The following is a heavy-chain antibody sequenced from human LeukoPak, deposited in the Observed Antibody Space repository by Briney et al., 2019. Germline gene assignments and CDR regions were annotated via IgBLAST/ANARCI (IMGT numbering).Heavy chain of an antibody. J-gene: IGHJ3*02. CDR1: GFTFSSYS. CDR3: ARAQLLNSVVAFDI. V-gene: IGHV3-21*01. CDR2: ISSSSSYI. D-gene: IGHD2-2*01. Sequence: GGSLRLSCAASGFTFSSYSMNWVRQAPGKGLEWVSSISSSSSYIYYADSVKGRFTISRDNAKNSLYLQMNSLRAEDTAVYYCARAQLLNSVVAFDIWGQGTMVTVSS.